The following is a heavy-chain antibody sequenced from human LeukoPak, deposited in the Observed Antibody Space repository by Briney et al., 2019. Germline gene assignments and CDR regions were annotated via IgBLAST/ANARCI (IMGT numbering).Heavy chain of an antibody. J-gene: IGHJ5*02. D-gene: IGHD3-9*01. CDR1: GFTFDDYG. V-gene: IGHV4-34*01. Sequence: PGGSLRLSCAASGFTFDDYGMSWIRQPPGKGLEWIGEINHSGSTNYNPSLKSRVTISVDTSKNQFSLKLSSVTAADTAVYYCARGGAIRYFDWLSNRNWFDPWGQGTLVTVSS. CDR3: ARGGAIRYFDWLSNRNWFDP. CDR2: INHSGST.